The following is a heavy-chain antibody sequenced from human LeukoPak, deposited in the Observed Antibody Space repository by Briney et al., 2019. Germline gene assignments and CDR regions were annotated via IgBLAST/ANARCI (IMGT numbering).Heavy chain of an antibody. V-gene: IGHV1-18*01. CDR3: ARDLTRDIVVPAASAIDY. J-gene: IGHJ4*02. CDR1: GYTFTSYG. Sequence: ASVKVSCKASGYTFTSYGISWVRQAPGQGLEWMGWISAYSGNTNYAQKLQGRVTMTTDTSTSTAYMELRSLRSDDTAVYYCARDLTRDIVVPAASAIDYWGQGTLVTVSS. D-gene: IGHD2-2*01. CDR2: ISAYSGNT.